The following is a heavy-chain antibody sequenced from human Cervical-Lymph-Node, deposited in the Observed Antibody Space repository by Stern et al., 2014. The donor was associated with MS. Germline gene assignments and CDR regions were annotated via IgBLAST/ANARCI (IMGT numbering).Heavy chain of an antibody. CDR2: FDPEDGET. CDR3: ATDGSDSSSWPFDL. D-gene: IGHD6-13*01. V-gene: IGHV1-24*01. J-gene: IGHJ2*01. CDR1: GYTLTELS. Sequence: MQLVESGAEVKKPGASVKVSCKVSGYTLTELSMHWVRQAPGKGLEWMGGFDPEDGETIYAQKFQGRVTMTEDTSTDTAYMELSSLRSEDTAVYYCATDGSDSSSWPFDLWGRGTLVTVSS.